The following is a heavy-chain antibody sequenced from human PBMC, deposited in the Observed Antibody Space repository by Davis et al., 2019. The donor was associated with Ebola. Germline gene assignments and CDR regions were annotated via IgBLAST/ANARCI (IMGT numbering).Heavy chain of an antibody. V-gene: IGHV1-2*06. J-gene: IGHJ5*02. Sequence: ASVPVSCKASGYTFSPYYIHWVRQAPGQGLEWMGRINPHSGDTNYGQKFQGRVTMTRAPSISTAYMDLGRLRYDDTAMYYCARDRAEFPNWLDPWGQGTLVTVSS. CDR3: ARDRAEFPNWLDP. CDR1: GYTFSPYY. CDR2: INPHSGDT.